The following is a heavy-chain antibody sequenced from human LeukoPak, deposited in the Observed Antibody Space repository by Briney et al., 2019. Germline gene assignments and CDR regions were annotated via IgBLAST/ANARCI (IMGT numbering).Heavy chain of an antibody. CDR3: AKDRAYDFWSGYHTTGFDY. Sequence: GGSLRLSCAASGFTVSSNYMSWVRQAPGKGLEWVSVIYSGGSTYYADSVKGRFTISRDNSKNTLYLQMNSLRAEDTAVYYCAKDRAYDFWSGYHTTGFDYWGQGTLVTVSS. D-gene: IGHD3-3*01. V-gene: IGHV3-53*01. CDR1: GFTVSSNY. J-gene: IGHJ4*02. CDR2: IYSGGST.